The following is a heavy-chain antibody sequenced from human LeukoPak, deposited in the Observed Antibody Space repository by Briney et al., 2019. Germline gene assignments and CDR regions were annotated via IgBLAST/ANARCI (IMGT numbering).Heavy chain of an antibody. CDR2: INPNSGGT. V-gene: IGHV1-2*02. D-gene: IGHD2-15*01. J-gene: IGHJ5*02. CDR3: ARTRPGSSGGKVLGHWFDP. CDR1: GYTFTSYG. Sequence: GASVKVSCKASGYTFTSYGISWVRQAPGQGLEWRGWINPNSGGTNYAQKFQGRVTMTRNTSISTAYMELSRLRSDDTAVYYRARTRPGSSGGKVLGHWFDPWGQGTLVTVSS.